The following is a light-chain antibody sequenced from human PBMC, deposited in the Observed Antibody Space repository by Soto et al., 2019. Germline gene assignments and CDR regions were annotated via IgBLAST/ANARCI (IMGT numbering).Light chain of an antibody. J-gene: IGKJ2*01. CDR1: QSVSTY. V-gene: IGKV3-11*01. Sequence: EIVLTQSPATLSLSPGDRATLSCRASQSVSTYLVWYQQKPGQAPRLLMYDASNRATGIPARFSGSGSGTYFTLTISSLEPEDFAVYYCQQRSNWLYTFGQGTKLEIK. CDR3: QQRSNWLYT. CDR2: DAS.